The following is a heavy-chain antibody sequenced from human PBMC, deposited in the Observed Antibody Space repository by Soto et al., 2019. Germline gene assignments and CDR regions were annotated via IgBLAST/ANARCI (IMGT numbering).Heavy chain of an antibody. CDR1: GYSLTTHW. D-gene: IGHD6-13*01. J-gene: IGHJ4*02. CDR2: XXXXXXXX. Sequence: PGESLKISCEGSGYSLTTHWINWVRQMPGKGLEWMXXXXXXXXXXXXXXSFQGHVTISADKSTSKAYLQWNSLEASDTAIYYCAVFRSSWFGDGRLDSWGPGTLVTVSS. CDR3: AVFRSSWFGDGRLDS. V-gene: IGHV5-10-1*01.